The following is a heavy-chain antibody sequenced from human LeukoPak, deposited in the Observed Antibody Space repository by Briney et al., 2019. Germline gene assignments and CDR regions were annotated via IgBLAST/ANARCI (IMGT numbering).Heavy chain of an antibody. CDR2: IYYSGST. CDR3: AREPHYYDSSGYYLGWFDP. D-gene: IGHD3-22*01. V-gene: IGHV4-59*01. Sequence: PSETLSLTCTVSGGSISSYYWSWIRQPPGKGLEWIGYIYYSGSTNYNPSLKSRVTISVDTSKNQFSLELSSVTAADTAVYYCAREPHYYDSSGYYLGWFDPWGQGTLVTVSS. CDR1: GGSISSYY. J-gene: IGHJ5*02.